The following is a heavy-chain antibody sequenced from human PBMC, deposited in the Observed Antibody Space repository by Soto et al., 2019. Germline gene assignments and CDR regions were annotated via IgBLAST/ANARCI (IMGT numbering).Heavy chain of an antibody. V-gene: IGHV3-30*03. D-gene: IGHD6-13*01. Sequence: QVQLVESGGGVVQPGRSLRLSCAASGFTLSSSGMHWVRQAPGKGLEWVAVISYDGSDKYYADSVKGRFTISRDNSKKMVYLQMNSLRAEDTAVYYCATEPSSNSWYGTYGMDVWGQGTPVTVSS. CDR2: ISYDGSDK. CDR1: GFTLSSSG. CDR3: ATEPSSNSWYGTYGMDV. J-gene: IGHJ6*02.